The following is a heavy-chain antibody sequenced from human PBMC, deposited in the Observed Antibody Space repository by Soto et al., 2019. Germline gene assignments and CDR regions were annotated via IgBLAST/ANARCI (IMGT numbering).Heavy chain of an antibody. V-gene: IGHV3-23*01. J-gene: IGHJ6*02. Sequence: GGSLRLSXAASGFTFSSYAMSWVRQAPGKGLEWVSAISGSGGSTYYADSVKGRFTISRDNSKNTLYLQMNSLRAEDTAVYYCAKFSWNDVYYYYGMDVWGQGTTVTVS. D-gene: IGHD1-1*01. CDR2: ISGSGGST. CDR3: AKFSWNDVYYYYGMDV. CDR1: GFTFSSYA.